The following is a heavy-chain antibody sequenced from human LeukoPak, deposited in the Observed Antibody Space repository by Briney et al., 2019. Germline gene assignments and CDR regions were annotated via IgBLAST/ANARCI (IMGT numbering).Heavy chain of an antibody. J-gene: IGHJ4*02. CDR3: ARRAGAYSHPYDY. D-gene: IGHD4/OR15-4a*01. Sequence: GGTLRLSCAASGFTFSSYGMSWVRQAPGKGLEWVSTISDSGGNTYYSDSVKGRFTISRDNSKNTLYLQMNSLRAEDTAVYYCARRAGAYSHPYDYWGQGTLVTVSS. CDR2: ISDSGGNT. CDR1: GFTFSSYG. V-gene: IGHV3-23*01.